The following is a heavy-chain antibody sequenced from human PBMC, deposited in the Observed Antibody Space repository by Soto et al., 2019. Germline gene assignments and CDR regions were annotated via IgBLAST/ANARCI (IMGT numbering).Heavy chain of an antibody. CDR1: GFSFISHS. Sequence: GGSLRLSCAASGFSFISHSMNWVRQAPGKGLEWISSISTISDYMYYSDSVKGRFTISRDNAKNSLYLQMNSLRAGDTAVYYCARGQGYGDYLAVYAFDIWGQGTMVTVSS. D-gene: IGHD4-17*01. CDR2: ISTISDYM. J-gene: IGHJ3*02. CDR3: ARGQGYGDYLAVYAFDI. V-gene: IGHV3-21*01.